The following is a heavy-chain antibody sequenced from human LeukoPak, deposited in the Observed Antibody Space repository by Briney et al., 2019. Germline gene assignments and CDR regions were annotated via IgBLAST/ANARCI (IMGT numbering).Heavy chain of an antibody. Sequence: SETLSLTCSVSGGSIGSSYWSWIRQPPGKGLEWIGYIYYSGTNNYNPSLKSRVTISVDTSKNQFSLKLNSVTAADTAVYYCARHHCGGGDCYPTYYFDYWGQGTLVTVSS. CDR1: GGSIGSSY. J-gene: IGHJ4*02. CDR3: ARHHCGGGDCYPTYYFDY. V-gene: IGHV4-59*08. D-gene: IGHD2-21*02. CDR2: IYYSGTN.